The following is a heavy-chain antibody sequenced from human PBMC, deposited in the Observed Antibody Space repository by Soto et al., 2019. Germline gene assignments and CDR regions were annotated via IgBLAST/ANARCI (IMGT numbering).Heavy chain of an antibody. CDR2: IGTDSSYI. CDR1: GFTFSSYT. Sequence: EVQLVEYGGGLVKPGGSLTLSCAASGFTFSSYTRNWVRQAPGKGLEWVSSIGTDSSYIYYADSMKGRITSSRDNAKNSRYLQMDSLRDEETAVYYCARGAVEMATIREAFDIWGQGPMVTVSS. D-gene: IGHD5-12*01. J-gene: IGHJ3*02. CDR3: ARGAVEMATIREAFDI. V-gene: IGHV3-21*06.